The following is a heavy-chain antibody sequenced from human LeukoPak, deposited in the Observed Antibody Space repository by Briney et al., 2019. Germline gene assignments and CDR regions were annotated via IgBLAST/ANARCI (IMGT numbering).Heavy chain of an antibody. J-gene: IGHJ4*02. CDR2: ITGSGDTT. Sequence: GGPLRLSCAASGFIFRNYAMSWVRQAPGKGLEWVSAITGSGDTTYYADSVKGRFTISRDNSKNTLYVEMNTLRAEDTAVYYCAKWEDYDILTGYYVSDFWGQGTLVTVSS. D-gene: IGHD3-9*01. CDR3: AKWEDYDILTGYYVSDF. CDR1: GFIFRNYA. V-gene: IGHV3-23*01.